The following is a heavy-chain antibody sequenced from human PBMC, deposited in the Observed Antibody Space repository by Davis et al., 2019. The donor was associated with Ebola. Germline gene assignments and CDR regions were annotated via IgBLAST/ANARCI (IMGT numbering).Heavy chain of an antibody. CDR1: DGSLSGYY. D-gene: IGHD3-22*01. J-gene: IGHJ6*02. V-gene: IGHV4-34*01. CDR2: IDDDGST. CDR3: ARARKKSPTYYDSSPYGMDV. Sequence: PSETLSLTCGVCDGSLSGYYWSWIRRSPGKGLEWIGEIDDDGSTNYHPSLEGRVTISLDTSKNQFSLKLTFVTAADTAVYYCARARKKSPTYYDSSPYGMDVWGQGTTVTVSS.